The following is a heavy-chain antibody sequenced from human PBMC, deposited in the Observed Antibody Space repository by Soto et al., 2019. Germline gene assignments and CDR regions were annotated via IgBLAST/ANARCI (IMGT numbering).Heavy chain of an antibody. CDR1: GFTVSSNY. J-gene: IGHJ5*02. V-gene: IGHV3-11*06. Sequence: GGSLRLSCAASGFTVSSNYMSWIRQAPGKGLEWVSYISSSSSYTNYADSVKGRFTISRDNAKNSLYLQMNSLRAEDTAVYYCARAYDRDSYGNWFDPWGQGTLVTVSS. CDR3: ARAYDRDSYGNWFDP. CDR2: ISSSSSYT. D-gene: IGHD5-18*01.